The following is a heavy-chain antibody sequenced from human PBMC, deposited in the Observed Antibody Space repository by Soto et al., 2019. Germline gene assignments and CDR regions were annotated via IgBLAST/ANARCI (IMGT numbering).Heavy chain of an antibody. J-gene: IGHJ5*02. Sequence: QVQLQQWGAGLLKPSETLSLTCAVYGGSFSGYYWSWIRQPPGKGLEWIGEINHSGSTNYNPSLKSRVTMSVDTSKNQFSLKLSSVTAADTAVYYCARGDPLLLWFGELLGFDPWGQGTLVIVSS. V-gene: IGHV4-34*01. D-gene: IGHD3-10*01. CDR2: INHSGST. CDR3: ARGDPLLLWFGELLGFDP. CDR1: GGSFSGYY.